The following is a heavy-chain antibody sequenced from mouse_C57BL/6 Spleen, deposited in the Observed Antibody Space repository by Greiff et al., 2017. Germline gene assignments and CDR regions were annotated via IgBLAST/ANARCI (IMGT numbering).Heavy chain of an antibody. D-gene: IGHD2-1*01. V-gene: IGHV2-2*01. CDR2: IWSGGST. CDR3: ARNEGAYGTGYAMDY. Sequence: QVQLKESGPGLVQPSQSLSITCTVSGFSLTSYGVHWVRQSPGKGLGWLGVIWSGGSTDYNAAFISRLSISKDNSKSQVFFKMNSLQADDTAIYYCARNEGAYGTGYAMDYWGQGTSVTVSS. J-gene: IGHJ4*01. CDR1: GFSLTSYG.